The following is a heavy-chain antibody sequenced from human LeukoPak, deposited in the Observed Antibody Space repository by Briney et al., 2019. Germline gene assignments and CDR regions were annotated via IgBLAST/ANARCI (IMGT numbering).Heavy chain of an antibody. J-gene: IGHJ4*02. V-gene: IGHV3-49*04. D-gene: IGHD4-23*01. CDR1: GFTFRDSA. CDR2: IRSKAYGGTT. Sequence: GRSLRLSCTASGFTFRDSAMSWVRQAPGKGLEWVGFIRSKAYGGTTEYAASVKGRFTISRDDSKSTAYLQMNSLKTKDTAVYYCTRYGGNSFSYWGRGTLVTVSS. CDR3: TRYGGNSFSY.